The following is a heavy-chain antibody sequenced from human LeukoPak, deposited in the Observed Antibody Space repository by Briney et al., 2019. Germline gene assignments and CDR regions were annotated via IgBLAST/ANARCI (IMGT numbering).Heavy chain of an antibody. Sequence: GGSLRLSCAASGFTFSSYSMNWVRQAPGKGLEWVSSISSSSSYIYYADSAKGRFTISRDNAKNSLYLQMNSLRVEDTAVYYCARDAGGSSNFDYWGQGTLVTVYS. CDR1: GFTFSSYS. J-gene: IGHJ4*02. CDR3: ARDAGGSSNFDY. D-gene: IGHD1-26*01. V-gene: IGHV3-21*01. CDR2: ISSSSSYI.